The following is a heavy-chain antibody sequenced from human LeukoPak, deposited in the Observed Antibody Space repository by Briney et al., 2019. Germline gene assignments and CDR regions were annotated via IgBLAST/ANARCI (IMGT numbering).Heavy chain of an antibody. CDR2: ISWDGGST. J-gene: IGHJ4*02. CDR1: GFTFDDYA. V-gene: IGHV3-43D*03. CDR3: AKAADSSGYWYFDY. D-gene: IGHD3-22*01. Sequence: PGGSLRLSCAPSGFTFDDYAMHWVRQAPGQGLEWVSLISWDGGSTYYADSVKGRFTISRDNSKNSLYLQMNSLRAEDTALYYCAKAADSSGYWYFDYWGQGTLVTVSS.